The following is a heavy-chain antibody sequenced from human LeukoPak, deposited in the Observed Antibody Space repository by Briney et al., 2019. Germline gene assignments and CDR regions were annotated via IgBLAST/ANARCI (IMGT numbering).Heavy chain of an antibody. CDR3: AMTSTVTTDNN. V-gene: IGHV4-34*01. CDR1: GGSFSGYY. D-gene: IGHD4-17*01. Sequence: SETLSLTCAVYGGSFSGYYWSWIRQPPGKGLEWIGEINHSGSTNYNPSLKSLVTISVDTSKNQFSLKLSSVTAADTAVYYCAMTSTVTTDNNWGQGTLVTVSS. J-gene: IGHJ4*02. CDR2: INHSGST.